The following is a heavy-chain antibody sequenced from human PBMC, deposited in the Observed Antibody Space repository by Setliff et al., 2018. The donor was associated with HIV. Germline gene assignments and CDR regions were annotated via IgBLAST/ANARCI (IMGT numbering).Heavy chain of an antibody. CDR3: ASGRKKNYDLFSGYYRILGVDFDY. J-gene: IGHJ4*02. D-gene: IGHD3-3*01. CDR2: IYPDDSAT. Sequence: GESLKISCKGSGYSFTNYWIGWVRQMPGKGLEWMGIIYPDDSATRYSPSFQGQVTISADKSINTAYMHWRSLRASDTAMYYCASGRKKNYDLFSGYYRILGVDFDYWGQGTLVTVSS. CDR1: GYSFTNYW. V-gene: IGHV5-51*01.